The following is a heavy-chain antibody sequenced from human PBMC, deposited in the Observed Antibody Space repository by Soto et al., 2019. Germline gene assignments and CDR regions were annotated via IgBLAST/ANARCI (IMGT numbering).Heavy chain of an antibody. J-gene: IGHJ4*02. CDR1: GYNFAYNW. Sequence: PGESLKISCEGSGYNFAYNWIGWVRQMPGKGLEWMGIINPADSNTKYSPSFQGQVTISADKSISTTYLQWNSLRASDTAMYYCARHVRGPNDARKIENWGQGTLVTVSS. D-gene: IGHD1-1*01. CDR2: INPADSNT. CDR3: ARHVRGPNDARKIEN. V-gene: IGHV5-51*01.